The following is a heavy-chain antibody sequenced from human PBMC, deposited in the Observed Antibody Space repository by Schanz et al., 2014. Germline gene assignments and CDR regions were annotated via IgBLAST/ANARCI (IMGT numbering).Heavy chain of an antibody. Sequence: EVQLVESGGGLVQPGGSLRLSCAASGFTFSSYWMHWVRQVPGKGLVWVSRINSVGSNTDYADSVTGRFTISRDNAKNSLYLQMNSLRAEDTAVYRCVSSGSYSSYAFWGQGTLVTVSS. J-gene: IGHJ4*02. CDR2: INSVGSNT. V-gene: IGHV3-74*01. CDR1: GFTFSSYW. CDR3: VSSGSYSSYAF. D-gene: IGHD3-10*01.